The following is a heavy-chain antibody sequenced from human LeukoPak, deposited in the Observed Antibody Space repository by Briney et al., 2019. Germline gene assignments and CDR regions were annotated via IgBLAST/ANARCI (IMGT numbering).Heavy chain of an antibody. V-gene: IGHV3-53*04. CDR1: GFTVSSNY. D-gene: IGHD3-22*01. CDR3: ASHQGHDGRGNDAFDI. J-gene: IGHJ3*02. Sequence: PGGSLRLSCAASGFTVSSNYMSWVRQAPGKGLEWVSVIYSGGSTYYADSVKGRFTISRHNSKNTLYLQMNSLRAEDTAVYYCASHQGHDGRGNDAFDIWGQGTMVTVSS. CDR2: IYSGGST.